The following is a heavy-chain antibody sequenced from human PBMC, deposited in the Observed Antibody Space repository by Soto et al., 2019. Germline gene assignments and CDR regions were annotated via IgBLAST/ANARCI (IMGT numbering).Heavy chain of an antibody. CDR2: MNPNSGNT. J-gene: IGHJ5*02. CDR1: GYTFTSYD. Sequence: QVQLVQSGAEVKKSGASVKVSCNASGYTFTSYDINWVRQATGQGLEWMGWMNPNSGNTGYAQKFQGRVTMTRNTSISTAYMELSSLRYEDTAVYYCARERSAASTGWFDPWGQGTLVTVSS. V-gene: IGHV1-8*01. CDR3: ARERSAASTGWFDP. D-gene: IGHD6-13*01.